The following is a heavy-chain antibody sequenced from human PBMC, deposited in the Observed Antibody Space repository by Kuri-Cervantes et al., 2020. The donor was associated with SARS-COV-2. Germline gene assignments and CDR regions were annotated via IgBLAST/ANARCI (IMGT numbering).Heavy chain of an antibody. CDR3: ARNLEYTGSFET. V-gene: IGHV1-8*01. CDR1: GYTFTSYD. D-gene: IGHD3-9*01. Sequence: ASVKVSCKASGYTFTSYDINWVRQAPGEGLEWLGWMNPKRGTTGYAQKSQGRVSMTRDTSRGTAYMELSSLRSDDTAVYYCARNLEYTGSFETWGQGTLVTVSS. J-gene: IGHJ5*02. CDR2: MNPKRGTT.